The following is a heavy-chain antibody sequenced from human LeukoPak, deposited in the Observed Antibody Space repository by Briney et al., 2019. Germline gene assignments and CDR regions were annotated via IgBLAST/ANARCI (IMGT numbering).Heavy chain of an antibody. Sequence: ASVKVSCTASGYTFTRYDINWVRQATGQGLKWMGWINLDSGNTGYAQKFQGRVTITRDTSIRTAYIEVSSLRSEDTAVYYCATQTVTWAFDIWGQGTMVTVSS. J-gene: IGHJ3*02. CDR3: ATQTVTWAFDI. V-gene: IGHV1-8*03. CDR2: INLDSGNT. D-gene: IGHD4-17*01. CDR1: GYTFTRYD.